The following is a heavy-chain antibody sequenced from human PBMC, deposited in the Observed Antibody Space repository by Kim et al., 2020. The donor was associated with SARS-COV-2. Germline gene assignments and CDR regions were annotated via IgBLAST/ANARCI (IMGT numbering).Heavy chain of an antibody. CDR3: ARDEGAPYAFDI. J-gene: IGHJ3*02. Sequence: NYNPARKSRVTITIVTSKNQFSLKLSSVTAADTARYYCARDEGAPYAFDIWGQGTLVTVSS. D-gene: IGHD1-26*01. V-gene: IGHV4-59*01.